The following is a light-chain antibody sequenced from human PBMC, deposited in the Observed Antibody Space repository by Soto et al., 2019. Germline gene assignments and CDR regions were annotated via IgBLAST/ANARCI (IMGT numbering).Light chain of an antibody. CDR1: QSVGSH. CDR2: YTS. CDR3: QQYNNWPLT. V-gene: IGKV3-15*01. Sequence: EIVMTQSPATLSVSPGERATLSCRASQSVGSHLAWYQQKPGQAPRLLIYYTSTRATGIPARFSGSGSGTEFTLTICSLQSEDFAVYYCQQYNNWPLTFGPGTKVDIK. J-gene: IGKJ3*01.